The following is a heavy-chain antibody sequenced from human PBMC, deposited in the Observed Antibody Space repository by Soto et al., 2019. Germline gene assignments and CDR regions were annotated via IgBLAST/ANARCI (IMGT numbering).Heavy chain of an antibody. Sequence: GGSLRLSCAASGFTFSSYGMHWVRQAPGKGLEWVAVIWYDGSNKYYADSVKGRFTISRDNSKNTLYLQMNSLRAEDTAVYYCARDRRFLLGYCSGGSCYFGDAFDIWGQGTMVTVSS. D-gene: IGHD2-15*01. V-gene: IGHV3-33*01. CDR3: ARDRRFLLGYCSGGSCYFGDAFDI. J-gene: IGHJ3*02. CDR1: GFTFSSYG. CDR2: IWYDGSNK.